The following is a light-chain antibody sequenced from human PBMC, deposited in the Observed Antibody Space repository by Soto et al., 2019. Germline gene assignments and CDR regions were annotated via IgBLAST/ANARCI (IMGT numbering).Light chain of an antibody. Sequence: DVQMTQSPSSLSSFVGDRVTLTCRASQGIAPYLAWFQQKPGKVPKLLIYATSTLQSGVPSRFSGSGSGTDFTLTINSLQPEDFGTYYCQKYSSAPLTFGGGTKVEIK. CDR2: ATS. CDR1: QGIAPY. V-gene: IGKV1-27*01. CDR3: QKYSSAPLT. J-gene: IGKJ4*01.